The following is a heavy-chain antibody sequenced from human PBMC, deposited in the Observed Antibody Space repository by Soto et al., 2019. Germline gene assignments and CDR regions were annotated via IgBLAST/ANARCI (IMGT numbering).Heavy chain of an antibody. CDR1: GYTFTNYG. J-gene: IGHJ4*02. D-gene: IGHD3-22*01. Sequence: ASVKVSCKASGYTFTNYGISWVRQAPGQGLEWMGWISAYNDNTNCAQKLQGRVTMTTDTSTSTAYMELRSLRSDDTAVYYCARDTNYYDSSGNGYYFDYWGQGTLVTVAS. V-gene: IGHV1-18*01. CDR2: ISAYNDNT. CDR3: ARDTNYYDSSGNGYYFDY.